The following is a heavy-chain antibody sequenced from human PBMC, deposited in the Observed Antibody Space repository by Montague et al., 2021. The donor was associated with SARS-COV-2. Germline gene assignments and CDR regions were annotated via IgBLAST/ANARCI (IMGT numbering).Heavy chain of an antibody. J-gene: IGHJ4*02. V-gene: IGHV4-4*02. D-gene: IGHD6-13*01. CDR2: THQWGGT. CDR3: ASHFVWQQLST. Sequence: SETLSLTCAVSGDSTNSEHWWSWVRQPPGEGLEWIVETHQWGGTNYNPSLRSRVSIFLDKSKNQFSLTLTSVTAADTAMYYCASHFVWQQLSTWGQGTLVSVSS. CDR1: GDSTNSEHW.